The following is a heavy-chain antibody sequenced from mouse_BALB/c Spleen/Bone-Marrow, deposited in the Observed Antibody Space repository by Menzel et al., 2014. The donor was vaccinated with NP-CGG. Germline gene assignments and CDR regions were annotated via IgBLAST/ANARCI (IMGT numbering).Heavy chain of an antibody. CDR2: INTNGGST. CDR1: GFTFSSYG. CDR3: ARGLDY. Sequence: EVKLVESGGGLVQPGGSLELSCAASGFTFSSYGMSWVRQTPDKRLESVATINTNGGSTYYPDSVKGRFTISRDNAKNTLYLQMSSLKSEDTAMYYCARGLDYWGQGTTLTVSS. J-gene: IGHJ2*01. V-gene: IGHV5-6-3*01.